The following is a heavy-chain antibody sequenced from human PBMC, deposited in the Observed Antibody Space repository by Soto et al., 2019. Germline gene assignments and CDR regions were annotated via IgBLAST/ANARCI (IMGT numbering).Heavy chain of an antibody. D-gene: IGHD6-6*01. CDR1: GYMFTTYW. Sequence: RGESLKISCKGSGYMFTTYWISWVRQMPGKGLEWMGRIDPSDSYTNYSPSFQGHVTISADKSISTAFLQWSSLKASDTAMYYCAREYSSSDRYYYYGVDVWGQGTTVTVSS. CDR3: AREYSSSDRYYYYGVDV. V-gene: IGHV5-10-1*01. CDR2: IDPSDSYT. J-gene: IGHJ6*02.